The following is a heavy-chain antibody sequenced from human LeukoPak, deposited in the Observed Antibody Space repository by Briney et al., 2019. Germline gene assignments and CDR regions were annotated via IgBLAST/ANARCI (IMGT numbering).Heavy chain of an antibody. CDR2: ISHDGSNT. Sequence: GRSLRLSCAASGFTFSRSAVHWVRQAPGKGLEWVAVISHDGSNTDYTDSVKGRFTISRDNSKNTLYLQMNSLRAEDTAVYYCARAIQFGGYFDYWGQGTLVTVST. CDR3: ARAIQFGGYFDY. D-gene: IGHD2-15*01. CDR1: GFTFSRSA. J-gene: IGHJ4*02. V-gene: IGHV3-30*03.